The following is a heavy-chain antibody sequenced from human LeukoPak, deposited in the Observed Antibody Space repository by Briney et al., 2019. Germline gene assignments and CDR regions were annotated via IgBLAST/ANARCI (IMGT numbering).Heavy chain of an antibody. Sequence: SVKVSCKASGYTFTSYGISWVRQAPGQGLEWMGRIIPILGIANYAQKFQGRVTITADKSTSTAYMELSSLRSEDTAVYYCARAGINYGSGSIDYWGQGTLVTVSS. D-gene: IGHD3-10*01. CDR2: IIPILGIA. CDR3: ARAGINYGSGSIDY. J-gene: IGHJ4*02. CDR1: GYTFTSYG. V-gene: IGHV1-69*04.